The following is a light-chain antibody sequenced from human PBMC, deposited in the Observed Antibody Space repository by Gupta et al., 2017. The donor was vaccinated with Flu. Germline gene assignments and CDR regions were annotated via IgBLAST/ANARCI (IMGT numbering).Light chain of an antibody. J-gene: IGLJ3*02. Sequence: QSVLTHPPSVSAAPGQKVTISCPGSSSNIGNNNVSWYQQLPGTAPKLLIYENNKRPSGIPDRFSGSKSGTSATLGITGLQTGDEADYYCGTWDSSLSSWVFGGGTKLTVL. CDR1: SSNIGNNN. CDR3: GTWDSSLSSWV. CDR2: ENN. V-gene: IGLV1-51*02.